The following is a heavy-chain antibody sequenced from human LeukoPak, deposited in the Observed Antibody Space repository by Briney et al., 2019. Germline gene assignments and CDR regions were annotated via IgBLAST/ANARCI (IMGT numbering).Heavy chain of an antibody. Sequence: PSGTLSLTCSVSGGSLISGGYYWSWIRQHPGKGLEWIGYIYYSGTTYYNPSLKSRLTISVDTSKNQFSLELRSVTAADTAVYYCARALYTYGDFDGFDYWGQGTLVTVSS. J-gene: IGHJ4*02. CDR2: IYYSGTT. D-gene: IGHD5-18*01. CDR1: GGSLISGGYY. CDR3: ARALYTYGDFDGFDY. V-gene: IGHV4-31*03.